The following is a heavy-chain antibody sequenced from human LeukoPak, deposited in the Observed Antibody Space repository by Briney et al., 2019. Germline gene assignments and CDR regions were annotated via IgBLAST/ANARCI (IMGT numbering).Heavy chain of an antibody. Sequence: SETLSLTCTVSGGSISSYYWSWIRQPPGKGLEWIGSIYRSGSTYYNPSLDPSLKSRVIISVDTSKNQFSLRLSSVTAADTAVYYCGRVNWVIDYWGQGALVTVSS. CDR1: GGSISSYY. J-gene: IGHJ4*02. D-gene: IGHD7-27*01. CDR2: IYRSGST. CDR3: GRVNWVIDY. V-gene: IGHV4-59*04.